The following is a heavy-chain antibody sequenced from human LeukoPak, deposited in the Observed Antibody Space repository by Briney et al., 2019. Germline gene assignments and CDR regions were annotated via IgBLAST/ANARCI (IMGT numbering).Heavy chain of an antibody. CDR1: GFTFSSYG. D-gene: IGHD1-1*01. CDR3: AKGHSAHGTGFDY. V-gene: IGHV3-30*18. Sequence: GGSLRLSCAASGFTFSSYGMHWVRQAPGKGLEWVAVISYDGSNKYYADSVKGRFTISRDNLENTLYTQMNSLRVEDTAVYYCAKGHSAHGTGFDYWGQGTLVIVSS. J-gene: IGHJ4*02. CDR2: ISYDGSNK.